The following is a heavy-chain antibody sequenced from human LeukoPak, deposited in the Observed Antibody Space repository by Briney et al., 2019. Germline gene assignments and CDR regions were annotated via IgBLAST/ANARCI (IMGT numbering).Heavy chain of an antibody. CDR2: ISSGGNTI. J-gene: IGHJ6*02. CDR1: GFTFSRYS. Sequence: TGGSLRLSCAASGFTFSRYSMNWVRQAPGKGLEWVSYISSGGNTIYYADSVKGRFTISRDNAKNSLYLQMNSLRAEDTAVYYCARDSGPLVGATTGYYYGMDVWGQGTTVTVSS. D-gene: IGHD1-26*01. CDR3: ARDSGPLVGATTGYYYGMDV. V-gene: IGHV3-48*04.